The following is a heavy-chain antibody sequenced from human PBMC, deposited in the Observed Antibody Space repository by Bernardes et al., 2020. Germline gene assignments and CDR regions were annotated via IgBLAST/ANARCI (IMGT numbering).Heavy chain of an antibody. CDR2: INHSGST. J-gene: IGHJ6*04. Sequence: ETLSLTCAVYGGSFSGYYWSWIRQPPGKGLEWIGEINHSGSTNYNPSLKSRVTISVDTSKNQFSLKLSSVTAADTAVYYCARGTIIDYVWGSYRYKVGVEVDVWGKGTTVTVSS. CDR1: GGSFSGYY. D-gene: IGHD3-16*02. CDR3: ARGTIIDYVWGSYRYKVGVEVDV. V-gene: IGHV4-34*01.